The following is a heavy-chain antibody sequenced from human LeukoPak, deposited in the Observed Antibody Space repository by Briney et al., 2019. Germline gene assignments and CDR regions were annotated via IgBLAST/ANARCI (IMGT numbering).Heavy chain of an antibody. V-gene: IGHV3-23*01. D-gene: IGHD2-15*01. J-gene: IGHJ4*02. CDR2: ISGSGDGT. CDR3: AKVRSAVVAAATNY. Sequence: GGSLRLSCAASGFAFSNYAMSWVRQAPGKGLEWVSVISGSGDGTYHADSVKGRFTISRDNSNNTLYLQMNSLRAEDTAIYYCAKVRSAVVAAATNYWGQGTLVTVSS. CDR1: GFAFSNYA.